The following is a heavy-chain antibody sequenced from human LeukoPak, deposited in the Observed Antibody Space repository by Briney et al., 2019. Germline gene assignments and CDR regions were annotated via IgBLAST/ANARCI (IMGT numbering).Heavy chain of an antibody. Sequence: SETLSLTCAVYGGSFSGYYWSWIRQPPGKGLEWIGEINHSGSTNYNPSLKSRVTISVDTSKNQFSLKLSSVTAADTAVYYCARGDRRRRNPAPTPKRYYDGMDVWGQGTTVTVSS. V-gene: IGHV4-34*01. CDR2: INHSGST. J-gene: IGHJ6*02. D-gene: IGHD1-14*01. CDR1: GGSFSGYY. CDR3: ARGDRRRRNPAPTPKRYYDGMDV.